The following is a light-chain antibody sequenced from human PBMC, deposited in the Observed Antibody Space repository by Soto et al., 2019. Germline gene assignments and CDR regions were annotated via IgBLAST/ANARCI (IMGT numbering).Light chain of an antibody. J-gene: IGKJ2*01. V-gene: IGKV3-20*01. CDR2: GAS. Sequence: EIFFTHSPGTLSLSPGETATLSCRASQTVTNNYLAWYQQKPGQAPRLVMSGASSRATGIPDRFSGGGSETDFTLTISRLEPEDFAVYYCQQYDSSYTFGQGTKVDIK. CDR3: QQYDSSYT. CDR1: QTVTNNY.